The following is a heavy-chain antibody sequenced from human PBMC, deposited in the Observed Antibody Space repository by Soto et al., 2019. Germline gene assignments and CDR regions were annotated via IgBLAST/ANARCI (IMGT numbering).Heavy chain of an antibody. V-gene: IGHV3-23*01. CDR1: GFTFATYA. CDR3: ATRRDASYYYYGMDV. Sequence: GGSLRLSCAASGFTFATYAMTWVRQAPGKGLEWVSAISGSGGSTYYADSVKGRFTISRDNSKNTLFLQMNSLRAEDTAVYYCATRRDASYYYYGMDVWGQGTTVTVSS. CDR2: ISGSGGST. D-gene: IGHD2-2*01. J-gene: IGHJ6*02.